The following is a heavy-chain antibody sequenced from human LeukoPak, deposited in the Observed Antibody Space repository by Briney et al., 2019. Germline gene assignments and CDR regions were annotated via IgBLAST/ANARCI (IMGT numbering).Heavy chain of an antibody. J-gene: IGHJ4*02. CDR1: GYTFTSYG. Sequence: ASVKVSCKASGYTFTSYGISWVRQAPGQRPEWMGWMSPNSGDTGYAQKFQDRVTMTRNTSISTAYMELSSLRSDDTAVYYCARGPPNWGYDYWGPGTLVTVSS. CDR3: ARGPPNWGYDY. D-gene: IGHD7-27*01. V-gene: IGHV1-8*02. CDR2: MSPNSGDT.